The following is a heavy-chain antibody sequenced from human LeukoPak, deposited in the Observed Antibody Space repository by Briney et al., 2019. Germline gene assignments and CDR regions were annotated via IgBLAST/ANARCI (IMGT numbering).Heavy chain of an antibody. CDR3: ARDPLHCSSTSCYVGERYYYYYGMDV. J-gene: IGHJ6*02. V-gene: IGHV3-23*01. CDR1: GFTFSSYA. D-gene: IGHD2-2*01. Sequence: GGSLRFSCAASGFTFSSYAMSWVRQAPGKGLEWVSAISGSGGSTYYADSVKGRFTISRDNSKNTLYLQMNSLRAEDTAVYYCARDPLHCSSTSCYVGERYYYYYGMDVWGQGTTVTVSS. CDR2: ISGSGGST.